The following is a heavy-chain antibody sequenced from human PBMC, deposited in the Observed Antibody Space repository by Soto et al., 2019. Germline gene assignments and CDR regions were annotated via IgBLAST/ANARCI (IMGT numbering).Heavy chain of an antibody. CDR2: ISGSGGST. V-gene: IGHV3-23*01. Sequence: PGGSLRLSCAASGFTFSSYAMSWVRQAPGKGLEWVSAISGSGGSTYYADSVKGRFTISRDNSKNTLYLQMNSLRAEDTAVYYCAKSSALRYSYGGKRPQSAKATLNYFDYWGQGTLVTVSS. CDR3: AKSSALRYSYGGKRPQSAKATLNYFDY. CDR1: GFTFSSYA. D-gene: IGHD5-18*01. J-gene: IGHJ4*02.